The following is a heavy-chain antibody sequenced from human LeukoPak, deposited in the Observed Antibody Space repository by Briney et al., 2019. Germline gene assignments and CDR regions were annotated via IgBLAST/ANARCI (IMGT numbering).Heavy chain of an antibody. CDR2: INHSGST. V-gene: IGHV4-34*01. D-gene: IGHD3-10*01. J-gene: IGHJ5*02. CDR3: ARHPNFPITMVRGVKANWFDP. Sequence: SETLSLTCAVYGGSFSGYYWSWIRQPPGKGLEWIGEINHSGSTNYNPSLKSRVTISVDTSKNQFSLKLSSMTAADTAVYYCARHPNFPITMVRGVKANWFDPWGQGTLVTVSS. CDR1: GGSFSGYY.